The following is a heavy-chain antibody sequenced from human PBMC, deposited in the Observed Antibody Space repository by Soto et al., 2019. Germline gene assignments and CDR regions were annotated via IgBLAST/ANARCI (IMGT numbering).Heavy chain of an antibody. CDR3: ARSRHGSGSYTHFYYGLDV. D-gene: IGHD3-10*01. Sequence: QVQLVESGGGVVQPGRSLRLSCAPSGFTFISYAMHWVRQAPGKGLEWVAVISFDGSTEYYADSVKGRFTISRDNSKNTVYLQMNSLRSEDTAVYYCARSRHGSGSYTHFYYGLDVWGQGTTVTVSS. CDR1: GFTFISYA. CDR2: ISFDGSTE. J-gene: IGHJ6*02. V-gene: IGHV3-30-3*01.